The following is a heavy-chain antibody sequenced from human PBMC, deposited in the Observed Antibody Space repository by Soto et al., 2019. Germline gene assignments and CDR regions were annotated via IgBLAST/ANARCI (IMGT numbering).Heavy chain of an antibody. J-gene: IGHJ4*02. CDR1: GGSFDGDY. CDR3: ARGVDSWSGYLF. V-gene: IGHV4-34*01. D-gene: IGHD3-3*01. CDR2: IHHSGST. Sequence: SETLSLGCALYGGSFDGDYWSWIHQSPGKGRGWIGEIHHSGSTKYNASLESRVSLSVDTSTKQFSLKMTSMTAADSGVYYCARGVDSWSGYLFWGQGTPVTVS.